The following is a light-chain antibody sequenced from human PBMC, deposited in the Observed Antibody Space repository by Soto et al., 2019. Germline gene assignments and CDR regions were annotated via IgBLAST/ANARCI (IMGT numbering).Light chain of an antibody. V-gene: IGKV3-15*01. CDR1: QSVSSN. Sequence: EIVMTQSPATLSVSPGERATLSCRASQSVSSNLAWYQQKPGQAPRLLIYGASSRATAVPARFSGSGFGTDFTLTISSLQSEDFVVYYCQQYNNWPRTFGQGTKVDIK. J-gene: IGKJ1*01. CDR2: GAS. CDR3: QQYNNWPRT.